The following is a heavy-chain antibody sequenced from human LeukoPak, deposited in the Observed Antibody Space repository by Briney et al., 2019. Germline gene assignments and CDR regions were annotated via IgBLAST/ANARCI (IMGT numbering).Heavy chain of an antibody. J-gene: IGHJ4*02. V-gene: IGHV3-23*01. D-gene: IGHD6-6*01. CDR2: ISFTGDGT. Sequence: PGGSLRLSCAASGFTFTSYWMSWVRQAPGKGLEWVSSISFTGDGTYYADSVKGRFTISRDNSKNTLYLQMNSPRAEDTAVYYCAKSPSRSSFPLDYWGQGTLVTVSS. CDR3: AKSPSRSSFPLDY. CDR1: GFTFTSYW.